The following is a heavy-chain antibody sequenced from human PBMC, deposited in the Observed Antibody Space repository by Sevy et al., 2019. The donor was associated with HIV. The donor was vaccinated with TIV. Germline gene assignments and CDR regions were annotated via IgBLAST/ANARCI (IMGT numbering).Heavy chain of an antibody. J-gene: IGHJ4*02. CDR3: ARDIGAGSNSETSSPPFFFYYLDS. CDR2: ISWNSGSI. D-gene: IGHD1-26*01. Sequence: GGSLRLSCAASGFSLDDYAMHWVRQSSGKGLEWVAGISWNSGSIGYADSVKGRFTISRDNARNTLYLQMNNMRSEDTALYYRARDIGAGSNSETSSPPFFFYYLDSWGQGTLVTVSS. CDR1: GFSLDDYA. V-gene: IGHV3-9*01.